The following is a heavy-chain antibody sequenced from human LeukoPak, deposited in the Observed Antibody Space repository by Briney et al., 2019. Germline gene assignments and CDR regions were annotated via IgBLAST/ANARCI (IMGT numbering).Heavy chain of an antibody. J-gene: IGHJ4*02. V-gene: IGHV1-2*02. Sequence: VASVKVSCKASGYTFTGYYMHWVRQAPGQGLEWMGWINPNSGGTNYAQKFQGRVTMTRDTSISTAYMELSRLRSDDTAVYYCARGAYYDFWSGVDYWGQGTLVTVSS. CDR1: GYTFTGYY. D-gene: IGHD3-3*01. CDR3: ARGAYYDFWSGVDY. CDR2: INPNSGGT.